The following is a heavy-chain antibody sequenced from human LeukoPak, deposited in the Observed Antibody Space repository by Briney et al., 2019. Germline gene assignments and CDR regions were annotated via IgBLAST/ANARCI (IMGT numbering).Heavy chain of an antibody. Sequence: PSETLSLTCTVSGGSISSSSSYWGWIRQPPGKGLEWIGSIYYTGSTYYNPSLKSRVTISVDTSKNQFSLRLSSVTAADTAVYYCASVRRGFGESSKYYSYYYMDVWGNGTTVTISS. CDR2: IYYTGST. V-gene: IGHV4-39*01. D-gene: IGHD3-10*01. CDR1: GGSISSSSSY. CDR3: ASVRRGFGESSKYYSYYYMDV. J-gene: IGHJ6*03.